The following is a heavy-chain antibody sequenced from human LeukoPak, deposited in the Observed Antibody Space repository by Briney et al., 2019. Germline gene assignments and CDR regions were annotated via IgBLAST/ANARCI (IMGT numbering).Heavy chain of an antibody. J-gene: IGHJ4*02. CDR1: GFNFSRYT. Sequence: GGSVRLSCAASGFNFSRYTMNWVPQAPGQGLEWVSSISSSGYYIYQADSVKGRFTISRDNAKNSLYLQMNSLRAEDTAVYYCAREARYCSSSSCDYFDYWGQGTLGTVSS. CDR3: AREARYCSSSSCDYFDY. D-gene: IGHD2-2*01. V-gene: IGHV3-21*01. CDR2: ISSSGYYI.